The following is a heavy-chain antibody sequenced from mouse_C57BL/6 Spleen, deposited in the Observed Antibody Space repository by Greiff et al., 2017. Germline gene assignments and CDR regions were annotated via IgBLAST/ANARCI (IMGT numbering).Heavy chain of an antibody. J-gene: IGHJ4*01. Sequence: QVQLKESGAELVKPGASVKISCKASGYAFSSYWMNWVKQRPGKGLEWIGQIYPGDGDTNYNGKFKGKATLTADKSSTTAYMQLSSRTSEDAAVYFFGRGGGSAMDYWGQGTSVTVSS. CDR1: GYAFSSYW. CDR3: GRGGGSAMDY. CDR2: IYPGDGDT. V-gene: IGHV1-80*01.